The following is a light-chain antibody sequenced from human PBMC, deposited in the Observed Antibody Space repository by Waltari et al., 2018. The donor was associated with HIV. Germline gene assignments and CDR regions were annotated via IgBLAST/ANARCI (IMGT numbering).Light chain of an antibody. CDR3: QAWDSSSAVV. Sequence: SYELTQSPSVSVSPGQTASITCSGDNLGGTYVPWYQQKPGQSPVLVIYQSSKRPSEIPERFSGSNSGDTATLTISGTQAVDEADYYCQAWDSSSAVVFGGGTKLTVL. CDR2: QSS. CDR1: NLGGTY. V-gene: IGLV3-1*01. J-gene: IGLJ2*01.